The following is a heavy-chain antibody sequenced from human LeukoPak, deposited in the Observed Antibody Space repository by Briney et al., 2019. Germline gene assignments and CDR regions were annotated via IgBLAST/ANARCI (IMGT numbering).Heavy chain of an antibody. V-gene: IGHV3-21*01. D-gene: IGHD3-16*01. CDR2: ISSSSSYI. Sequence: GGSLRLSCAASGFTFSSYAMSWVRQAPGKGLEWVSSISSSSSYIYYADSVKGRFTISRDNAKNSLYLQMNSLRAEDTAVYYCARQGGLHDAFDIWGQGTMVTVSS. CDR3: ARQGGLHDAFDI. J-gene: IGHJ3*02. CDR1: GFTFSSYA.